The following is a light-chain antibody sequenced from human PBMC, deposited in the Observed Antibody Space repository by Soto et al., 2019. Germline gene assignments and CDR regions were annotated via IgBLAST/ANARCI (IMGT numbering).Light chain of an antibody. CDR2: GAS. Sequence: EIVMTQSPATLSVSPGERATLSFRASQSVSSNLAWYQQKPGQAPRLLMYGASTRATDIPARFSGSGSGTEFTLTISSLQSEDFAVYYCHQYNKWPLTFGPGTKVDI. CDR3: HQYNKWPLT. J-gene: IGKJ3*01. V-gene: IGKV3-15*01. CDR1: QSVSSN.